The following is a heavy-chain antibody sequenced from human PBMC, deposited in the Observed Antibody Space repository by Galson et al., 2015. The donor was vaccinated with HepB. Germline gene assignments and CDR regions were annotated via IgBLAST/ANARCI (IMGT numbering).Heavy chain of an antibody. CDR1: GGTFSSYT. D-gene: IGHD1-26*01. CDR3: AKGGAVVGFHDAFDI. V-gene: IGHV1-69*02. CDR2: IIPILGIA. J-gene: IGHJ3*02. Sequence: SVKVSCKASGGTFSSYTISWVRQAPGQGLEWMGRIIPILGIANYAQKFQGRVTITADKSTSTAYMELSSLRSEDTAVYYCAKGGAVVGFHDAFDIWGQGTMVTVSS.